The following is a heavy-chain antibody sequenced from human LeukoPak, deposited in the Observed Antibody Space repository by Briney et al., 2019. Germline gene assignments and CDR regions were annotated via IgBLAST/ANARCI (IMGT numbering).Heavy chain of an antibody. CDR2: ISGGGGST. CDR1: GFTFSNYA. D-gene: IGHD4-17*01. Sequence: GGSLRLSCAASGFTFSNYALSWVRQAPGKGLEWVSGISGGGGSTYYADSVKGRFTISRDKSKNTLYLQMDSLRAEDTAVYYCAKVRDSATVTGRFDNCGQGTMVTVSS. J-gene: IGHJ5*02. V-gene: IGHV3-23*01. CDR3: AKVRDSATVTGRFDN.